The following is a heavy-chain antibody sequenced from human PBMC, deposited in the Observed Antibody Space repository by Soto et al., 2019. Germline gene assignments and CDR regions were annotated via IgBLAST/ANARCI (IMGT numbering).Heavy chain of an antibody. CDR2: IYYSGST. CDR3: ARAGGVESVHYYDSSGPNGGDAFDI. V-gene: IGHV4-59*01. J-gene: IGHJ3*02. CDR1: GGSISSYY. D-gene: IGHD3-22*01. Sequence: QVQLQESGPGLVKPSETLSLTCTVSGGSISSYYWSWIRQPPGKGLEWIGYIYYSGSTNYNPSLKSRVTISVDTSKNQFSLKLSSVTAADTAVYYCARAGGVESVHYYDSSGPNGGDAFDIWGQGTMVTVSS.